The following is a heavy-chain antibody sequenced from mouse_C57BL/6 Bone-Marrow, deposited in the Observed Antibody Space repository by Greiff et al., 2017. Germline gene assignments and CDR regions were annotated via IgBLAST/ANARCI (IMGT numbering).Heavy chain of an antibody. CDR3: ASLLDY. CDR1: GYAFTNYL. D-gene: IGHD2-10*01. J-gene: IGHJ2*01. Sequence: VQLQQSGAELVRPGTSVKVSCKASGYAFTNYLIEWVKQRPGQGLEWIGVINPGSGGTNFNEKFKGKATLTADKSSSTAYMQLSSLTSEDSAVYFCASLLDYWGQGTTLTVSS. CDR2: INPGSGGT. V-gene: IGHV1-54*01.